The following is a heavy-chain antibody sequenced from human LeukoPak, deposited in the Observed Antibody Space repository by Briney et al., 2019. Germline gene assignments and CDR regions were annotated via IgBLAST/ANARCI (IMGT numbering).Heavy chain of an antibody. Sequence: SETLSLTCTVSGGSISSYYWSWIRQPPGKGLEWIGYIYYSGSTNYNPSLKSRVTISVDTSKNQFSLKLTSVTAADTAVYYCVRSKVVVTNWFDPWGQGILVTVSS. V-gene: IGHV4-59*08. CDR1: GGSISSYY. D-gene: IGHD3-22*01. J-gene: IGHJ5*02. CDR3: VRSKVVVTNWFDP. CDR2: IYYSGST.